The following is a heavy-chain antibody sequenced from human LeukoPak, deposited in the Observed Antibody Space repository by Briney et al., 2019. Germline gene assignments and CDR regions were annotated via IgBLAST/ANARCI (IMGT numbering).Heavy chain of an antibody. CDR1: GFTFSDYY. Sequence: PGGSLRLSCAASGFTFSDYYMSWIRQAPGKGLEWVSYISSSSSYTNYADSVKGRFTISRDNAKNSLYLQMNSLRAEDTAVYYCARGPDSSGWYLDYWGQGTLVTVSS. CDR3: ARGPDSSGWYLDY. CDR2: ISSSSSYT. V-gene: IGHV3-11*05. D-gene: IGHD6-19*01. J-gene: IGHJ4*02.